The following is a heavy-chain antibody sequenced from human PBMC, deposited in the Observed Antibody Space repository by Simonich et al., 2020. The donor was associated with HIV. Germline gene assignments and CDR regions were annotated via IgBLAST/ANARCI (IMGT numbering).Heavy chain of an antibody. CDR3: ARLPPGYASYYFDY. V-gene: IGHV4-34*01. CDR1: GGSFSGYY. Sequence: QVQLQQWGAGLLKPSATLSHTCAVYGGSFSGYYWSWYRQPPGKGLEWIEEINHSGRANYNPPLESRVPISVDTSKNQFSLKLSSVPAADEAEYYCARLPPGYASYYFDYWGQGTLVTVSS. CDR2: INHSGRA. J-gene: IGHJ4*02. D-gene: IGHD3-10*01.